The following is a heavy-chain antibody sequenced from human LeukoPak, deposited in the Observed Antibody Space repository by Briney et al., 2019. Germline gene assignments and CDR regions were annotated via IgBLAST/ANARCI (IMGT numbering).Heavy chain of an antibody. D-gene: IGHD2-21*01. V-gene: IGHV3-21*01. CDR1: GFTFSRYS. CDR2: ISSSRSNI. CDR3: ARGCGGDCYYYMDV. Sequence: GGSLRLSCAASGFTFSRYSMNWLRRAPGKGMEWVSSISSSRSNIYSADSVKGRFSISRDNAKNSLYLQMNSLRAEDTAVYYCARGCGGDCYYYMDVWGKGTTVIVSS. J-gene: IGHJ6*03.